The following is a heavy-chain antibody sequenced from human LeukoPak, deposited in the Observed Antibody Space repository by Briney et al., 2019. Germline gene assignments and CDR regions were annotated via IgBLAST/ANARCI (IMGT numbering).Heavy chain of an antibody. J-gene: IGHJ4*02. CDR2: ISSSSSYI. D-gene: IGHD6-19*01. CDR1: GFTFSSYS. CDR3: ARDNSSGLYYFDY. V-gene: IGHV3-21*01. Sequence: GGSLRLSCAASGFTFSSYSMNWVRQAPGKGLEWVSSISSSSSYIYYADSVKGRFTISRDNAKNSLYLQMNSLRAEDTAVYYCARDNSSGLYYFDYWGQGTLVTVSS.